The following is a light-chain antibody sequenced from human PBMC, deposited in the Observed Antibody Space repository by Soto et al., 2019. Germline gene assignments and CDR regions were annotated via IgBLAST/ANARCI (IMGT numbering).Light chain of an antibody. J-gene: IGKJ1*01. V-gene: IGKV3-15*01. Sequence: EIVMTQSPASLSVSPGETATLSCRASQRVGVNLAWYQQKPGQAPRLLIYHASTRATGVPARFSGSGSGTDFTLTISSLQSEDIAFFYCQQYDSWPRTFGQETKLEIK. CDR3: QQYDSWPRT. CDR1: QRVGVN. CDR2: HAS.